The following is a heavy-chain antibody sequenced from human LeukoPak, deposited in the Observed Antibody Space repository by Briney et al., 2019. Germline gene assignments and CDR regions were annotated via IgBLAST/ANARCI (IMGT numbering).Heavy chain of an antibody. CDR1: GFTFSSHG. J-gene: IGHJ4*02. Sequence: GGSLRLSCAASGFTFSSHGMHWVRQAPGKGLDWVAFIQNDGDNKYYADSVRGRFTISRDNSKNTLYLQMNSLRAEDAAIYYCAKEGASGSGHGDYWGQGTQVTVSS. CDR2: IQNDGDNK. D-gene: IGHD6-19*01. CDR3: AKEGASGSGHGDY. V-gene: IGHV3-30*02.